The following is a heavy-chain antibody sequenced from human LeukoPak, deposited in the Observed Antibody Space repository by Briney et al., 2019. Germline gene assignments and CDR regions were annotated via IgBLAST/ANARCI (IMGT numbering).Heavy chain of an antibody. V-gene: IGHV1-69*13. CDR2: IIPIFGTA. D-gene: IGHD1-26*01. CDR1: GGTFSSYA. J-gene: IGHJ4*02. CDR3: AGYSGSYPMDY. Sequence: ASVKVSRKASGGTFSSYAISWVRQAPGQGLEWMGGIIPIFGTANYAQKFQGRVTITADESTSTAYMELSSLRSEDTAVYYCAGYSGSYPMDYWGQGTLVTVSS.